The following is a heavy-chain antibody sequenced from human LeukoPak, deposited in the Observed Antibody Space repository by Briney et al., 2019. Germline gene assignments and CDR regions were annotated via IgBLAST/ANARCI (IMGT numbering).Heavy chain of an antibody. CDR1: GFTVSSNY. Sequence: GGSLRLSCVVSGFTVSSNYMSWVRRAPGKGLEWVSVLYSGGNTNYADSVKGRFTISRDNSKNTVYLQMNSLRSEDTAVYYCARVRFLEWLSFDYWGRGTLVTVSS. J-gene: IGHJ4*02. CDR3: ARVRFLEWLSFDY. CDR2: LYSGGNT. D-gene: IGHD3-3*01. V-gene: IGHV3-66*01.